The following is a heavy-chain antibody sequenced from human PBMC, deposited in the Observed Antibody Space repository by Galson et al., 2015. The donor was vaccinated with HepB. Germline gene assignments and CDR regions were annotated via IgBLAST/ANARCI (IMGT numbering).Heavy chain of an antibody. CDR1: GGPINRYY. CDR2: QYYSGST. J-gene: IGHJ4*02. D-gene: IGHD1-26*01. CDR3: ARLRWEFTSDFEYYFDS. V-gene: IGHV4-59*08. Sequence: SETLSLTCTVSGGPINRYYWSWIRQPPGKGLEWIGYQYYSGSTNYNPSLNSRVTISIDTSKNQFSLKLSSVTTADTAVYYCARLRWEFTSDFEYYFDSWGQGALVTVSS.